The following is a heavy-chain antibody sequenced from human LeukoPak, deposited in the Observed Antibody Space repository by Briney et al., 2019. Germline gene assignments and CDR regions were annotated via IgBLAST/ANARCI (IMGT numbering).Heavy chain of an antibody. D-gene: IGHD4-23*01. V-gene: IGHV3-23*01. CDR2: ISVRGGST. CDR1: GFTFSSYA. CDR3: AKWSPYGGNPGY. Sequence: PGGSLRLSCAASGFTFSSYAMTWVRQAPGKGLEWVSTISVRGGSTYYADSVEGRFTISRDNSKNTLYLQMSSLRAEDTAVYYCAKWSPYGGNPGYWGQGTLVTVSS. J-gene: IGHJ4*02.